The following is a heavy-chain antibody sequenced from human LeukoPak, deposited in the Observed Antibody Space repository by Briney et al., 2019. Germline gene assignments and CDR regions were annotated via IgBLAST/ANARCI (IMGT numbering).Heavy chain of an antibody. J-gene: IGHJ4*02. CDR2: INPSGGST. CDR1: GYTFTSYY. Sequence: ASVKVSCKASGYTFTSYYMHWVRQAPGQGLEWMGIINPSGGSTSYAQKFQGRVTMTRDTSISTAYMELSRLRSDDTAVYYCARDITMVRGVLPWALLYWGQGTLVTVSS. V-gene: IGHV1-46*01. D-gene: IGHD3-10*01. CDR3: ARDITMVRGVLPWALLY.